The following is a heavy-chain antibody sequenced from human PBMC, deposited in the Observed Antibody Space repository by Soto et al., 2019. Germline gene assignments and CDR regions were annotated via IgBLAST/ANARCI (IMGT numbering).Heavy chain of an antibody. V-gene: IGHV3-23*01. CDR2: ISGSGGST. J-gene: IGHJ4*02. Sequence: EVQLLESGGGLVQPGGSLRLSCAASGFTFSSYARSWVRQAPGKGLEWVSAISGSGGSTYYADSVKGRFTISRDNSKNTLYLQMNSLRAEDTAVYYCAKDALSLSYYYDSSGYAYFDYWGQGTLVTVSS. CDR3: AKDALSLSYYYDSSGYAYFDY. CDR1: GFTFSSYA. D-gene: IGHD3-22*01.